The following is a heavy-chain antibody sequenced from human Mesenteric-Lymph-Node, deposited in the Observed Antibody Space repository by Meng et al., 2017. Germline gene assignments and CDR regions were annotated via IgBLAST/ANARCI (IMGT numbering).Heavy chain of an antibody. CDR3: ARVFIGAADFTNYFDP. V-gene: IGHV1-69*13. D-gene: IGHD6-25*01. CDR1: GGTFSSYA. Sequence: SVKVSCKASGGTFSSYAISWVRQAPGQGLEWMGGIIPIFGTANYAQKFQGRVTITADESTSTAYMELSSLRSEDTAVYYCARVFIGAADFTNYFDPWGQGTRVTVSS. CDR2: IIPIFGTA. J-gene: IGHJ5*02.